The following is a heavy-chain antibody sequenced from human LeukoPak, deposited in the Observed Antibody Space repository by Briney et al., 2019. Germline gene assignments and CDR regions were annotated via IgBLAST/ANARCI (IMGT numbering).Heavy chain of an antibody. CDR3: AKDGGQGADY. D-gene: IGHD3-16*01. CDR1: GFSFSSYA. CDR2: ISGRDGST. V-gene: IGHV3-23*01. J-gene: IGHJ4*02. Sequence: RSGGSLRLSCAASGFSFSSYAMSWVRQAPGKGLEWVSGISGRDGSTYYADSVKGRFTISRDISKNTLYLQMSSLRAEDMAVYYCAKDGGQGADYWGQGTLVTVSS.